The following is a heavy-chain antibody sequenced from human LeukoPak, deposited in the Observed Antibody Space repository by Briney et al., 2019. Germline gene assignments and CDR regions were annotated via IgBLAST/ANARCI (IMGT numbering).Heavy chain of an antibody. CDR2: ISSSSSTI. V-gene: IGHV3-48*01. CDR3: AKGSDQFNYYNYMDV. D-gene: IGHD3-3*01. Sequence: GGSLRLSCAASGFTFSSYSMNWVRQAPGKGLEWVSYISSSSSTIYYADSVKGRFTISRDNSKNTLYLQTSSLTAEDTAVYYCAKGSDQFNYYNYMDVWGKGTTVTVSS. CDR1: GFTFSSYS. J-gene: IGHJ6*03.